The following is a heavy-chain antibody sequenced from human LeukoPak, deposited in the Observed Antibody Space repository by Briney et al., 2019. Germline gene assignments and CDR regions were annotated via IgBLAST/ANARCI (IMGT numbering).Heavy chain of an antibody. J-gene: IGHJ1*01. V-gene: IGHV1-2*02. Sequence: ASVKVSCKASGYTFTGYFMHWVRQAPGQGPEWMGWINPNSGGTNYAQKFQGRVTMTRDTSINTTYMELRRLKSDDTAMYYCARDVAVWDGYAIPYEFWGQGTLVIVSS. CDR2: INPNSGGT. D-gene: IGHD5-18*01. CDR3: ARDVAVWDGYAIPYEF. CDR1: GYTFTGYF.